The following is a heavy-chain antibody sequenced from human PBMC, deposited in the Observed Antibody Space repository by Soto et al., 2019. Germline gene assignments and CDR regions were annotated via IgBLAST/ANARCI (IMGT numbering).Heavy chain of an antibody. CDR2: IYYSGST. J-gene: IGHJ6*02. V-gene: IGHV4-59*05. D-gene: IGHD3-22*01. CDR1: GGSISSYY. Sequence: PSETLSLTCTVSGGSISSYYWSWIRQPPGKGLEWIGSIYYSGSTYYNPSLKSRVTISVDTSKNQFSLKLSSVTAADTAVYYCARRLYYDSSGFEGGGMDVWGQGTTVTVSS. CDR3: ARRLYYDSSGFEGGGMDV.